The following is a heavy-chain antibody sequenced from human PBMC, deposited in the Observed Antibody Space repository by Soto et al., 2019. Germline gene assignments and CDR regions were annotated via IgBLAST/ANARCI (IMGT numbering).Heavy chain of an antibody. J-gene: IGHJ3*02. Sequence: GGSLRLSCAASGFTFSNAWMSWVRQAPGKGLEWVGRIKSKTDDGTTDYAAPVKGRFTISRDDSKNTLYLQMNSLKTEDTAVYYCTTASGGYWDAFDIWGQGTMVTVSS. V-gene: IGHV3-15*01. D-gene: IGHD1-26*01. CDR3: TTASGGYWDAFDI. CDR1: GFTFSNAW. CDR2: IKSKTDDGTT.